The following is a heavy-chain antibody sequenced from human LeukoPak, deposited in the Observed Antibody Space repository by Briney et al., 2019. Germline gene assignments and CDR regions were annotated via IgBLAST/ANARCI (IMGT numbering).Heavy chain of an antibody. V-gene: IGHV3-66*02. D-gene: IGHD3-3*01. J-gene: IGHJ4*02. CDR2: IYSGGST. CDR1: GFTVSSSY. Sequence: PGGSLRLSCAASGFTVSSSYMSWVRQAPGKGLEWVSVIYSGGSTYYADSVKGRFIISRDNSKNTLYLQMNSLRAEDTAVYYCARGEKYDFWSGYSGIDYCGQGTLVTVSS. CDR3: ARGEKYDFWSGYSGIDY.